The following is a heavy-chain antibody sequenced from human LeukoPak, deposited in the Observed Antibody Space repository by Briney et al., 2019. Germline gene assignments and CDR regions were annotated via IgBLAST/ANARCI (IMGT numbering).Heavy chain of an antibody. CDR1: GFTFSSYG. D-gene: IGHD6-13*01. CDR3: ARAAAGMGYFQH. CDR2: ISYDGSNK. V-gene: IGHV3-30*19. Sequence: GGSLRLSCAASGFTFSSYGMHWVRQAPGKGLEWVAVISYDGSNKYYADSVKGRFTISRDNSKNTLYLQMNSLRAEDTAVYYCARAAAGMGYFQHWGQGTLVTVSS. J-gene: IGHJ1*01.